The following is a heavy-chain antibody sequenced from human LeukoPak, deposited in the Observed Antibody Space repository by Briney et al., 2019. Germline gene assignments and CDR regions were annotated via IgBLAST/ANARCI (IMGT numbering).Heavy chain of an antibody. Sequence: GGSLRLSCAASGFTFSSYEMNWVRQAAGKGLEWVSYISSSGSTIYYADSVKGRFTISRDNAKHSLYLQMNSLRAEDTAVYYCAELGITMIGGVWGKGTTVTISS. J-gene: IGHJ6*04. V-gene: IGHV3-48*03. D-gene: IGHD3-10*02. CDR3: AELGITMIGGV. CDR1: GFTFSSYE. CDR2: ISSSGSTI.